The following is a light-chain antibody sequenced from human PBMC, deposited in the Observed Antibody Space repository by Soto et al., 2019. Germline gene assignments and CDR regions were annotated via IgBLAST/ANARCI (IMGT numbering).Light chain of an antibody. J-gene: IGLJ1*01. Sequence: QSALTQPASVSGSPGQSISIPCTGTSSDIGAFNFVSWYQQRPGKAPKVLISGVTNRTSGVDYRVSGSKSGNTASLIISGLRPDNKADYYCSSFTSASTRIVGTGTKVTVL. CDR2: GVT. V-gene: IGLV2-14*03. CDR3: SSFTSASTRI. CDR1: SSDIGAFNF.